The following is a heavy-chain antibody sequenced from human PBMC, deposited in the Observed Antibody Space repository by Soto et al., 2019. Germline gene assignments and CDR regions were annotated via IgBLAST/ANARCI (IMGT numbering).Heavy chain of an antibody. CDR1: GFTFSSYA. J-gene: IGHJ4*02. D-gene: IGHD4-17*01. CDR3: AKDSGEDDYGDYY. Sequence: EVQLLESGGGLVQPGGSLRLSCAASGFTFSSYAMSWVRQAPGKGLEWVSAISGSGGSTYYADSVKGRFTISRDNSKNTMYLQMNSLRAEDTAVYYCAKDSGEDDYGDYYWGQGTLVTVSS. V-gene: IGHV3-23*01. CDR2: ISGSGGST.